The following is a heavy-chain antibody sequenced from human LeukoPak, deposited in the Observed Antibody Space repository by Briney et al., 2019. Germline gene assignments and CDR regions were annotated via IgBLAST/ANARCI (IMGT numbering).Heavy chain of an antibody. D-gene: IGHD2-21*02. CDR1: GGSISSYY. J-gene: IGHJ4*02. CDR3: ARGALAYCGGDCYSPDY. V-gene: IGHV4-59*08. CDR2: IYYSGST. Sequence: SETLSLTCTVSGGSISSYYWSWVRQPPGKGLEWIGYIYYSGSTNYNPSLKSRVTISVDTSKNQFSLKLSSVTAADTAVYYCARGALAYCGGDCYSPDYWGQGTLVTVSS.